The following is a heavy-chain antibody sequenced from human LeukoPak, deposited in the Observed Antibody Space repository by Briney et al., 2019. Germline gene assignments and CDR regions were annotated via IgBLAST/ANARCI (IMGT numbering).Heavy chain of an antibody. Sequence: PSETLTLTCAAYGGSFSGHYCTLIRQPPGKGPDWIGEINHSGSTNYNPSLKSRVTISADTSKKQFSLKLSSVTAADTAVYYCARGPRVLDYWGQGTLVTVSS. J-gene: IGHJ4*02. V-gene: IGHV4-34*01. CDR1: GGSFSGHY. CDR2: INHSGST. CDR3: ARGPRVLDY.